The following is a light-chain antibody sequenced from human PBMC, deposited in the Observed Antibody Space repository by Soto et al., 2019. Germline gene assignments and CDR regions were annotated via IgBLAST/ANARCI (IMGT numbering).Light chain of an antibody. V-gene: IGKV3-20*01. Sequence: EIVLTQSPGTLSLSPGERATLSCRASQSVSSSYLSWYQQKPGQAPRLLIYGSSSRATGIPDRFSGSGSGTYFTLTISRLEPEDFAVYYCQQYGSSPPLTFGGGNKVEIK. CDR1: QSVSSSY. CDR3: QQYGSSPPLT. J-gene: IGKJ4*02. CDR2: GSS.